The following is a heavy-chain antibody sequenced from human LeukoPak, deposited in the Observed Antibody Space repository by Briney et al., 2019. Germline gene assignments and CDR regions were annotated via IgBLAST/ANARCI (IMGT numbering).Heavy chain of an antibody. CDR3: ARGAIPFDRWLVLGYYFDY. V-gene: IGHV3-30-3*01. Sequence: PGGSLRLSCAASGFTFSSYAMHWVRQAPGKGLEWVAVISYDGSNKYYADSVKGRFTISRDNSKNTLYLQMNSLRAEDTAVYYCARGAIPFDRWLVLGYYFDYWGQGTLVTVSS. CDR1: GFTFSSYA. CDR2: ISYDGSNK. J-gene: IGHJ4*02. D-gene: IGHD6-19*01.